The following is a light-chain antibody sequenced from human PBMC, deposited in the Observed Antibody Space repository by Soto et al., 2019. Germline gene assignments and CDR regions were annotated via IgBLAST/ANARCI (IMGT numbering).Light chain of an antibody. Sequence: QSALTQPASVSGSPGQSITISCTGSSSDVGGYNYVSWYQQHPGKAPKLIIYEVSNQPSGVSNRFSGSKSGNTASLTISGLQAEDEADYYCSSYTTNSTPYVFGTVTKVT. V-gene: IGLV2-14*01. CDR1: SSDVGGYNY. CDR3: SSYTTNSTPYV. J-gene: IGLJ1*01. CDR2: EVS.